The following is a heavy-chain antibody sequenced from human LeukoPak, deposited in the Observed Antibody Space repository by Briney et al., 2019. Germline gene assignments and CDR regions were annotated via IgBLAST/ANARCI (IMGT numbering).Heavy chain of an antibody. D-gene: IGHD2/OR15-2a*01. CDR3: AKRIGSCNSISCLYFDH. Sequence: GGSLRLSCAASGLTFTSYAISWVRQAPGKGLEWVSTISGSGGSTYYADSVKGRFTISRDNSRNTLYLQMNSLRADDTAVYYCAKRIGSCNSISCLYFDHWGQGALVTVSS. CDR2: ISGSGGST. V-gene: IGHV3-23*01. J-gene: IGHJ4*02. CDR1: GLTFTSYA.